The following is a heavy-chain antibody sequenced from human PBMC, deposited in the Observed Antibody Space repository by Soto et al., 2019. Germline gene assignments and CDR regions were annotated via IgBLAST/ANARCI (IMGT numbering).Heavy chain of an antibody. CDR2: INPNSGGT. CDR1: GYTFTGYY. J-gene: IGHJ6*02. Sequence: ASVKVSCKASGYTFTGYYMHWVRQAPGQGLEWMGWINPNSGGTNYAQKFQGWVTMTRDTSISTAYMELSRLRSDDTAVYYCARGPRYSYGYYYYYGMDVWGQGTTVTVSS. V-gene: IGHV1-2*04. CDR3: ARGPRYSYGYYYYYGMDV. D-gene: IGHD5-18*01.